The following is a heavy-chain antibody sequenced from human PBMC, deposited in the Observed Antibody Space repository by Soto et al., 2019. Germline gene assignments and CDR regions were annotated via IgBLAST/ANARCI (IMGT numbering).Heavy chain of an antibody. D-gene: IGHD6-13*01. CDR1: GGTFSSYS. V-gene: IGHV1-69*14. Sequence: QVQLVQSGAAVKKPGSSVEVSCKASGGTFSSYSMNWVRQAPGQGLEWMGGIIPMFGSTNYAPKFQGRVAITADTSTSTAYMEISSLRSEDTAVYFCARCAPGQQLDYWGQGTLVTVSS. J-gene: IGHJ4*02. CDR2: IIPMFGST. CDR3: ARCAPGQQLDY.